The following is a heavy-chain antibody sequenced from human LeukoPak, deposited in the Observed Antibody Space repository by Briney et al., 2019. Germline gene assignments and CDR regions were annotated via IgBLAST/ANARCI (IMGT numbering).Heavy chain of an antibody. D-gene: IGHD3-10*01. CDR2: ISGSGGTT. CDR1: GFPFSSHG. V-gene: IGHV3-23*01. CDR3: ARSSGSYYVY. Sequence: GGSLRLSCAGSGFPFSSHGMNWVRQAPGKGLEWVSGISGSGGTTYFADSVKGRFTISRDNSKNTLYLQMNSLRAEDTALYYCARSSGSYYVYWGQGTLVTVSS. J-gene: IGHJ4*02.